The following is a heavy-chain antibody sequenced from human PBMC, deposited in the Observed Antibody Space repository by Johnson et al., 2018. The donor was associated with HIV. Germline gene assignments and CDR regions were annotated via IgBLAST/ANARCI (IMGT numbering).Heavy chain of an antibody. CDR1: GFTVSSNY. V-gene: IGHV3-7*03. D-gene: IGHD3-22*01. CDR3: AKDPYDSSGYRRDAFDI. Sequence: VQLVESGGGLIQPGGSLRLSCAVSGFTVSSNYMSWVRQAPGKGLEWVANIKQDGSNNYYADSVKGRFTISRDNSKNTLYLQVTSLRAEDTAVYYCAKDPYDSSGYRRDAFDIWGQGTMVTVSS. CDR2: IKQDGSNN. J-gene: IGHJ3*02.